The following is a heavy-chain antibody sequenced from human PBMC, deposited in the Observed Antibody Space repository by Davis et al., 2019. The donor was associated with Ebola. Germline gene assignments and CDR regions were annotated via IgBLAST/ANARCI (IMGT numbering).Heavy chain of an antibody. D-gene: IGHD3-3*01. J-gene: IGHJ6*04. CDR2: IPHVGSEK. CDR1: GFTFTTYY. Sequence: GESLKISCAASGFTFTTYYITWVRQAPGKGLEWVATIPHVGSEKYYVDSVQGRFTTSRDNAKNSVYLQMNSLRVEDTAVYYCARSGLSFGVVKYHYGMDAWGKGTTVTVSS. CDR3: ARSGLSFGVVKYHYGMDA. V-gene: IGHV3-7*01.